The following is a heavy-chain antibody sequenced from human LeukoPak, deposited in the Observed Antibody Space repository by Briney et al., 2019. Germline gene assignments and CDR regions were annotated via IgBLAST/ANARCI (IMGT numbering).Heavy chain of an antibody. CDR1: GFTFSSYW. V-gene: IGHV3-7*03. J-gene: IGHJ4*02. CDR3: ARGHWELTS. CDR2: IKQDGSEK. D-gene: IGHD1-26*01. Sequence: GGSLRLSCAASGFTFSSYWMSWVRQAPGKGLEWVANIKQDGSEKYYVDSVKGRFTISRDDANNSLSLQTNSLRAEDTAVYYCARGHWELTSWGQGILVTVSS.